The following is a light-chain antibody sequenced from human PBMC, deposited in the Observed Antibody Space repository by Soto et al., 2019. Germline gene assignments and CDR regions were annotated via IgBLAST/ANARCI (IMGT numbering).Light chain of an antibody. CDR1: QSVSSN. CDR2: DAS. Sequence: EIVLTQSPATLSVSAGERATLSCRASQSVSSNLAWYQQKRGQAPRLLIYDASTRATGIPVRFSGSGSGTEFTLVISSLQSEDFALYYCQQYNNWPPITFGQGTRLEIK. CDR3: QQYNNWPPIT. J-gene: IGKJ5*01. V-gene: IGKV3-15*01.